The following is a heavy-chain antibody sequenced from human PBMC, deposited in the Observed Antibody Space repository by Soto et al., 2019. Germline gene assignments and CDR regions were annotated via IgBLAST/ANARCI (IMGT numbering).Heavy chain of an antibody. J-gene: IGHJ6*02. CDR2: IIPILGTA. D-gene: IGHD3-10*01. V-gene: IGHV1-69*13. Sequence: SVKVSCKASGGTFSSYAISWVRQAPGQGLEWMGGIIPILGTANYAQKFQGRVTITADESTSTAYMELSSLRSEDTAVYYCARDFKGVVRGVMDPYYYYYGMDVWGQGTTVTVSS. CDR3: ARDFKGVVRGVMDPYYYYYGMDV. CDR1: GGTFSSYA.